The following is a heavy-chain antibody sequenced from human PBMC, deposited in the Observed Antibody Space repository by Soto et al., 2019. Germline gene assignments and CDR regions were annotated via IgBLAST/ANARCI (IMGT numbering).Heavy chain of an antibody. J-gene: IGHJ6*02. Sequence: PGGSLRLSCSASGFLFSYYDMHWVRQAPGKGLEYVSALSSGGKSAFYADSVKGRFTISRDNAKNSLYLQMNSLRDEDTAVYYCANGLTGWGQDYYYYYGMDVWGQGTTVTVSS. V-gene: IGHV3-64*04. D-gene: IGHD3-16*01. CDR3: ANGLTGWGQDYYYYYGMDV. CDR2: LSSGGKSA. CDR1: GFLFSYYD.